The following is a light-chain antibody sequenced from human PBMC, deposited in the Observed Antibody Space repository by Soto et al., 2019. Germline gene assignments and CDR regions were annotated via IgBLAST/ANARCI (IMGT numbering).Light chain of an antibody. Sequence: DIVMTQSPDSLAVSLGERATINCMSSQSVLYSSNNKNYLAWYQQKPGQPPKLLIYWASTRESGVPDRFSGSGSGTDFTLTISSLQAEDVAVYYCQQYYSTPPTFGGGTKVEIK. V-gene: IGKV4-1*01. CDR3: QQYYSTPPT. J-gene: IGKJ4*01. CDR2: WAS. CDR1: QSVLYSSNNKNY.